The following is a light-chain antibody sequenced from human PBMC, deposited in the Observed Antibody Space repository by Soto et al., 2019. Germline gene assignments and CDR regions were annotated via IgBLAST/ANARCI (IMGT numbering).Light chain of an antibody. CDR1: QDISIH. V-gene: IGKV1-16*02. CDR3: QKYHNYPPS. CDR2: GAS. J-gene: IGKJ1*01. Sequence: DIQMTQSPSSVSASVGDRVTIACRASQDISIHLAWFQQKPGKATKSLIFGASSLQSGVPSKFSGSGSGTDFTLTIDSLQPEDFATYYCQKYHNYPPSLGQGTKVEIK.